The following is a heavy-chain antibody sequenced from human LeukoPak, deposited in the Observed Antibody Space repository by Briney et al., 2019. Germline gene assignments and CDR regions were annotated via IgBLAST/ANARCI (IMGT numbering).Heavy chain of an antibody. Sequence: GGSLRLSCAASGFTFSDYYMSWIRQAPGKGLEWVSYISSSGSIIYYADSMKGRFTISRDNAKSSLYLQMNSLRAEDTAVYYCARLPGYYDFWSAASAWGQGTLVTVSS. CDR3: ARLPGYYDFWSAASA. D-gene: IGHD3-3*01. V-gene: IGHV3-11*04. CDR2: ISSSGSII. J-gene: IGHJ5*02. CDR1: GFTFSDYY.